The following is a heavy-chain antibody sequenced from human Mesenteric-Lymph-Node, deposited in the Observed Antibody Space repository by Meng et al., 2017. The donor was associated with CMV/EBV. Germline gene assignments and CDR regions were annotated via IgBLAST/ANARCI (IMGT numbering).Heavy chain of an antibody. CDR1: GGSISSSSYY. CDR2: IYYSGST. CDR3: ARPHYYGSGSSPWFDP. J-gene: IGHJ5*02. V-gene: IGHV4-39*01. Sequence: QLQRQESGPGLVKPSETLSLTCTVSGGSISSSSYYWGWIRQPPGKGLEWIGSIYYSGSTYYNPSLKSRVTISVDTSKNQFSLKLSSVTAADTAVYYCARPHYYGSGSSPWFDPWGQGTLVTRLL. D-gene: IGHD3-10*01.